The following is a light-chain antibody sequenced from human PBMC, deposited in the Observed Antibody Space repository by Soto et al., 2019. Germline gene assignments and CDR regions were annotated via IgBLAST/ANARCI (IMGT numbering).Light chain of an antibody. CDR1: QSISSW. CDR3: QQLNSYRT. CDR2: AAS. J-gene: IGKJ1*01. Sequence: DIQMTQSPSTLSAPVGDRVTITSRASQSISSWLAWYQQKPGKAPKLLIYAASTLQSGVPSGFSGSGSGTDFTLTISSLQPEDFATYYCQQLNSYRTFGQGTKVDIK. V-gene: IGKV1-5*01.